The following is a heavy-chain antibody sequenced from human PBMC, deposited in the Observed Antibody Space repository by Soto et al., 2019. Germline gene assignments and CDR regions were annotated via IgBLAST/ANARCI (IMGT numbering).Heavy chain of an antibody. J-gene: IGHJ6*02. CDR3: ARDTVRGATYYYYYYGMDV. CDR2: INAGNGNT. CDR1: GYTFTSYA. Sequence: ASVKVSCKASGYTFTSYAMHWVRQAPGQRLEWMGWINAGNGNTKYSQKFQGRVTITRDTSASTAYMELSSLRSEDTAVYYCARDTVRGATYYYYYYGMDVWGQGTTVTVSS. D-gene: IGHD3-10*01. V-gene: IGHV1-3*01.